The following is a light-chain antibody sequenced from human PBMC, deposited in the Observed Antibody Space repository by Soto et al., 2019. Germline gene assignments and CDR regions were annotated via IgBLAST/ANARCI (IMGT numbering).Light chain of an antibody. J-gene: IGLJ1*01. CDR3: SSYTTISTYV. V-gene: IGLV2-14*01. CDR1: SSDVGGYNY. CDR2: DVR. Sequence: QSALTQPASVSGSPGQSITISCTGTSSDVGGYNYVSWYQQHPGQAPKLMIYDVRNRPSGVSNRFAGSKSVNTASLTISGLHAEDEADYYCSSYTTISTYVFGTGTKLTVL.